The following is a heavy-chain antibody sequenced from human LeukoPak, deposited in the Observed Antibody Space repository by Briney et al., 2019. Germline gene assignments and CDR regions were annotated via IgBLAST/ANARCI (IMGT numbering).Heavy chain of an antibody. CDR3: ARVLAAIALRDYHYVDV. D-gene: IGHD6-19*01. J-gene: IGHJ6*03. CDR1: GFSVSSNS. Sequence: GGSLRLSCAASGFSVSSNSMSWVRQSPGKGLECVSIIYSRDVTSYADSVKDRFTISRDSDKNTLFLQMDSLRSDDTAVYYCARVLAAIALRDYHYVDVWGKGTTVTVSS. V-gene: IGHV3-53*01. CDR2: IYSRDVT.